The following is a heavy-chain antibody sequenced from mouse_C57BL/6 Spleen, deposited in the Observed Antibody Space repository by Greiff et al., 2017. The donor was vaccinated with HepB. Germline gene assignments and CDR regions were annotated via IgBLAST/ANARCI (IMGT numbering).Heavy chain of an antibody. Sequence: VQLQQSGPELVKPGASVKISCKASGYAFSSSWMNWVKQRPGKGLEWIGRIYPGDGDTNYNGKFKGKATLTADKSSSTAYMQLSSLTSEDSAVYLCARGELLRRWGHVTLVSVSA. V-gene: IGHV1-82*01. CDR2: IYPGDGDT. D-gene: IGHD1-1*01. CDR1: GYAFSSSW. CDR3: ARGELLRR. J-gene: IGHJ3*02.